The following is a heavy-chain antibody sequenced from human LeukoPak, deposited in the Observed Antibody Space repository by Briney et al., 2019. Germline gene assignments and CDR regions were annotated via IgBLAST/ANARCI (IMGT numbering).Heavy chain of an antibody. V-gene: IGHV3-30*18. CDR1: GFTFSSYG. CDR3: AKEGRDTAMVIDLSYYYYYMDV. Sequence: PGRSLRLSCAASGFTFSSYGMHWVRQAPGKGLEWVGVISYDGSNKYYADSVKGRFTISRDNSKNTLYLQMNSLRAEDTAVYYCAKEGRDTAMVIDLSYYYYYMDVWGKGTTVTVSS. CDR2: ISYDGSNK. J-gene: IGHJ6*03. D-gene: IGHD5-18*01.